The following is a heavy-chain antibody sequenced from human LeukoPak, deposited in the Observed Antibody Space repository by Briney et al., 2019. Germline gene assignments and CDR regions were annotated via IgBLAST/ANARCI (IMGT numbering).Heavy chain of an antibody. D-gene: IGHD3-10*01. Sequence: SETLSLTCTVSGGSISSYYWSWIRQPAGKGLEWIGRIYTRGTTNYNPSLKSRVTMSVDTSKNQFSLKLSSVTAADTAVFYCARGGALGSGTFGNAFDIWGQGTTVTVSS. V-gene: IGHV4-4*07. CDR3: ARGGALGSGTFGNAFDI. J-gene: IGHJ3*02. CDR1: GGSISSYY. CDR2: IYTRGTT.